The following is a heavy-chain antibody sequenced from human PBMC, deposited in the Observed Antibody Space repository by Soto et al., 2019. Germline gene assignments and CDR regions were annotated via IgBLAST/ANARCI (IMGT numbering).Heavy chain of an antibody. CDR3: ARGYYGSGSYYRNYHFDY. V-gene: IGHV1-69*13. CDR2: IIPIFGTA. D-gene: IGHD3-10*01. CDR1: GGTFSSYA. Sequence: GASVKVSCKASGGTFSSYAISWVRQAPGQGLEWMGGIIPIFGTANSAQKFQGRVTITADESTSTAYMELSSLRSEDTAVYYCARGYYGSGSYYRNYHFDYWGQGTLVTVSS. J-gene: IGHJ4*02.